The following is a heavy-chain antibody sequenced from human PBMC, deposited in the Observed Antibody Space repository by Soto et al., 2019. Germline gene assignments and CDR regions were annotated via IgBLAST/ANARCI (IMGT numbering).Heavy chain of an antibody. CDR3: ARTLYGDNLDY. CDR1: GYTFTSYY. V-gene: IGHV1-46*01. D-gene: IGHD4-17*01. CDR2: INPSGGGT. J-gene: IGHJ4*02. Sequence: GASVKVSCKASGYTFTSYYLHWVRQAPGQGLEWMGIINPSGGGTSYAQKFQSRVTMTIDSSTSTVYMELSSLISDDTAVYYCARTLYGDNLDYWGQGTLVTVSS.